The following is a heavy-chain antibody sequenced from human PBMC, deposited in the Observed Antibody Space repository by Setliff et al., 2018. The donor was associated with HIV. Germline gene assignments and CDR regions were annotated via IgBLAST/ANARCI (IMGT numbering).Heavy chain of an antibody. Sequence: GSLRLSCASSGFSFSDNWMNWVRQAPGKGLEWVANIKQDGSEKYYLESVKGRFSISRGNAKDSLYLQMNSLRAEDTAVYYCAREVVVVVATTDAFDIWGQGTMVTVSS. CDR3: AREVVVVVATTDAFDI. CDR2: IKQDGSEK. V-gene: IGHV3-7*03. D-gene: IGHD2-15*01. J-gene: IGHJ3*02. CDR1: GFSFSDNW.